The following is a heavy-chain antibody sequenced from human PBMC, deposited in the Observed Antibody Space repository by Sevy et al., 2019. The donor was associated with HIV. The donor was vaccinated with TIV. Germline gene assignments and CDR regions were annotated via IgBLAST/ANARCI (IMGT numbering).Heavy chain of an antibody. CDR2: ISYDGSKK. CDR1: GFTFRSYG. J-gene: IGHJ6*02. CDR3: AKSWGEEAAGTKDYYYGMDV. V-gene: IGHV3-30*18. D-gene: IGHD6-13*01. Sequence: GGSLRLSCAASGFTFRSYGMHWVRQAPGKGLEWVAVISYDGSKKYYVGSVKGRFTISRDNSKNTLYLQMNSLRAEDTAVYYCAKSWGEEAAGTKDYYYGMDVWGQGTTVTVSS.